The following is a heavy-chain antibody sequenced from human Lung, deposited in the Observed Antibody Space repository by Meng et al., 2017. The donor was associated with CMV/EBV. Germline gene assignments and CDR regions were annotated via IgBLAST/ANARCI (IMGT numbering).Heavy chain of an antibody. Sequence: GYTFTGYYMHWVRQAPGQGLEWMGWINPNSGGTNYAQKFQGRVTMTRDTSISTAYMELSRLRSDDTAVYYCARVDCSSTSCTPSFDPWGQGTLVTSPQ. V-gene: IGHV1-2*02. CDR2: INPNSGGT. J-gene: IGHJ5*02. D-gene: IGHD2-2*01. CDR3: ARVDCSSTSCTPSFDP. CDR1: GYTFTGYY.